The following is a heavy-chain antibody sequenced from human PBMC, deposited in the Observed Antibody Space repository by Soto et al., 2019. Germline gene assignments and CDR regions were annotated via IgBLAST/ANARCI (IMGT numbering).Heavy chain of an antibody. Sequence: ASVKVSCKASGGTFSSYAISWVRQAPGQGLEWMGGIIPIFGTANYAQKFQGRVTITADESTSTAYMELSSLRSEDTAVYYCAFREGQLVRGNYYYGMDVWGQGTTVTVSS. CDR2: IIPIFGTA. J-gene: IGHJ6*02. V-gene: IGHV1-69*13. CDR3: AFREGQLVRGNYYYGMDV. CDR1: GGTFSSYA. D-gene: IGHD6-6*01.